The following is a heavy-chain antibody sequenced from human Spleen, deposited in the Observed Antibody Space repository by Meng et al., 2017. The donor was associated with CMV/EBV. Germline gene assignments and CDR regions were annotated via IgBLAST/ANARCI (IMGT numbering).Heavy chain of an antibody. Sequence: SETLSLTCAVYGGSFSGYYWSWIRQPPGKGLEWIGEINHSGSTNYNPSLKSRVTISVDTSKNQFSLKLSSVTAAGTAVYYCATGRGYCSSTSCYTGYYYYYYGMDVWGQGTTVTVSS. CDR3: ATGRGYCSSTSCYTGYYYYYYGMDV. CDR2: INHSGST. J-gene: IGHJ6*02. CDR1: GGSFSGYY. D-gene: IGHD2-2*02. V-gene: IGHV4-34*01.